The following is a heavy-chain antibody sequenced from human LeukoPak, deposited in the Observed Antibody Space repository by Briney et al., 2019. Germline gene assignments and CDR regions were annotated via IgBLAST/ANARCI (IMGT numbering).Heavy chain of an antibody. CDR2: ISAYNGNT. Sequence: GASVKASCKASGYTFTSYGISWVRQAPGQGLEWMGWISAYNGNTNYAQKLQGRVTMTTDTSTSTAYMELRSLRSDDTAVYYCARVLTGYYYDSSGYRGYYYYYYMDVWGKGTTVTVSS. J-gene: IGHJ6*03. CDR1: GYTFTSYG. D-gene: IGHD3-22*01. CDR3: ARVLTGYYYDSSGYRGYYYYYYMDV. V-gene: IGHV1-18*01.